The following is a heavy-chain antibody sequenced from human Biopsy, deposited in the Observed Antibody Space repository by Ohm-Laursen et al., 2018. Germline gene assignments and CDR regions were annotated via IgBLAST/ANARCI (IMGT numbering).Heavy chain of an antibody. CDR2: IYLDGNT. CDR3: VRGRAY. CDR1: GFTVSTTY. J-gene: IGHJ4*02. Sequence: SLRLSCAAFGFTVSTTYMSWVRQAPGKGLEWVSIIYLDGNTYYTDSVKGRFTISRDNSKNALYLQMNSLRPADTAKYYCVRGRAYWGQGTLVTVSS. V-gene: IGHV3-53*01.